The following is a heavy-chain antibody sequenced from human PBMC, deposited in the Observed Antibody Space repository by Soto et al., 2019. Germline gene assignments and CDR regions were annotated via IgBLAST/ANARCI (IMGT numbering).Heavy chain of an antibody. CDR1: GGSISSSSYY. Sequence: QLQLQESGPGLVKPSETLSLTCAVSGGSISSSSYYWGWIRQPPGKGLEWIGSIYYSGSTYYNPSLKSRATISADTSTHQFSLKLSYVTAADTAVYSCATYSDYGSSHFAYWGQGTLVTVSS. J-gene: IGHJ4*02. CDR2: IYYSGST. D-gene: IGHD4-17*01. CDR3: ATYSDYGSSHFAY. V-gene: IGHV4-39*01.